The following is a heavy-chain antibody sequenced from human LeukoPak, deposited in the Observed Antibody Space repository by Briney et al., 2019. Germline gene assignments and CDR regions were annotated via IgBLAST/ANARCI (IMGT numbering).Heavy chain of an antibody. CDR1: GYTFTGYY. Sequence: ASVKVSCKASGYTFTGYYIHWVRQAPGQGLEWVGAINPSGGGTRYAQKFQGRVTMTRDTSTSTVYMELSSLRSEDTAVYHCAREGGGDCSGGSCYRFDPWGQGTLVTVSS. CDR3: AREGGGDCSGGSCYRFDP. V-gene: IGHV1-46*01. CDR2: INPSGGGT. J-gene: IGHJ5*02. D-gene: IGHD2-15*01.